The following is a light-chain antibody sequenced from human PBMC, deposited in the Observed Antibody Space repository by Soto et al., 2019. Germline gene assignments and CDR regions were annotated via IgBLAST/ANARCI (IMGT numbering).Light chain of an antibody. V-gene: IGKV3-15*01. CDR2: DVS. Sequence: ETVMTQSPATLSVSPGERATLSCRASQSVTSNSLAWYQQHPGQAPRLLIYDVSTRATGIPARFSGSGSEAEFALTINSLLSEGFAVYYWQQYSSRPLTFGGGTKVEIK. J-gene: IGKJ4*02. CDR1: QSVTSN. CDR3: QQYSSRPLT.